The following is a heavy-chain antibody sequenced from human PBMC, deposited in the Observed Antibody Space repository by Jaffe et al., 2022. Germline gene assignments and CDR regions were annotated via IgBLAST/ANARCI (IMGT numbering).Heavy chain of an antibody. Sequence: EVQLVESGGGLVQPGGSLRLSCAASGFTFSSYEMNWVRQAPGKGLEWVSYISSSGSTIYYADSVKGRFTISRDNAKNSLYLQMNSLRAEDTAVYYCARDAGYRTSDYGDYEGHDAFDIWGQGTMVTVSS. D-gene: IGHD4-17*01. CDR1: GFTFSSYE. J-gene: IGHJ3*02. CDR2: ISSSGSTI. CDR3: ARDAGYRTSDYGDYEGHDAFDI. V-gene: IGHV3-48*03.